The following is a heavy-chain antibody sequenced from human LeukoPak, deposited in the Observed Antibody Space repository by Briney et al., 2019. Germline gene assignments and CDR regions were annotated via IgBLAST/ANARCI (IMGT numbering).Heavy chain of an antibody. V-gene: IGHV3-72*01. CDR3: ARIRNYCLDY. J-gene: IGHJ4*02. Sequence: GGSLRLSCAASGFSFGDFAMHWFRQVPGKGLEWVGRSRNKANCYTTEYAASVKSRFTISRDDSKKSLFLQMNSLETEDTAVYYCARIRNYCLDYWGQGTLVTVSS. D-gene: IGHD1-14*01. CDR1: GFSFGDFA. CDR2: SRNKANCYTT.